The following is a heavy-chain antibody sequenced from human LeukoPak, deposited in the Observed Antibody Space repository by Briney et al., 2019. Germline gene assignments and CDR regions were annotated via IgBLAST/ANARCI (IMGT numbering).Heavy chain of an antibody. CDR3: AKLGNQWELRLDY. CDR1: GASMSSYY. Sequence: SETLSLTCTVSGASMSSYYWSWIRQPAGKGLEWIGHIYSSGRPNYNPSLKSRVTMSLDTSKNQFSLKLTSVTAADTAVYYSAKLGNQWELRLDYWGQGTLVTVSS. J-gene: IGHJ4*02. CDR2: IYSSGRP. V-gene: IGHV4-4*07. D-gene: IGHD3-10*01.